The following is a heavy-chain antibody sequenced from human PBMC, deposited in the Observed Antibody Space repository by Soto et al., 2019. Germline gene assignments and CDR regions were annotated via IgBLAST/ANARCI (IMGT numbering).Heavy chain of an antibody. D-gene: IGHD4-4*01. V-gene: IGHV1-69*12. CDR3: AGKTLTTVTTRYYYYGMDV. CDR2: IIPIFGTA. CDR1: GGTFSSYA. Sequence: QVQLVQAGAEVKKPGSSVKVSCKASGGTFSSYAISWVRQAPGQGLEWMGGIIPIFGTANYAQKFQGRVTITADESTSTAYMELSSRRSEDTDVYYCAGKTLTTVTTRYYYYGMDVWGKGTTVTVSS. J-gene: IGHJ6*04.